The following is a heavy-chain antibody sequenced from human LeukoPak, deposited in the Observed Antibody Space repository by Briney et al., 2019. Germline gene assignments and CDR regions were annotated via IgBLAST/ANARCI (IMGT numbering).Heavy chain of an antibody. V-gene: IGHV3-74*01. J-gene: IGHJ3*01. CDR2: INSDGTIT. Sequence: PGGSLRLSCAASGFTFSRYWMSWVRQAPGKGPVWVSRINSDGTITNYADSVQGRFTISRDNAKNTLYLQMNSLRVEDTAVYYCVRDMGRIDGSWGQGTMVSVSP. CDR1: GFTFSRYW. CDR3: VRDMGRIDGS. D-gene: IGHD3-10*01.